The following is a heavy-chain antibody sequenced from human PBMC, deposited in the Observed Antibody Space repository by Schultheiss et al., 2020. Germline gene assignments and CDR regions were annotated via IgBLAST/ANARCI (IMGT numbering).Heavy chain of an antibody. V-gene: IGHV3-66*01. CDR3: ARDECSGDSCN. J-gene: IGHJ4*02. CDR1: GISFSNYS. Sequence: GESLKISCAAFGISFSNYSMNWVRQAPGKGLEWVAVIYSGGTTYYADSVKGRFTISRDNSKNTLHLQMDSLRAEDTAVYYCARDECSGDSCNWGQGTLVTVSS. D-gene: IGHD2-15*01. CDR2: IYSGGTT.